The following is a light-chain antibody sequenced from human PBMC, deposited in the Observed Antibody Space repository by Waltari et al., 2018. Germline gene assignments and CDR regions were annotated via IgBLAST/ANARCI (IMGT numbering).Light chain of an antibody. J-gene: IGKJ1*01. CDR1: QSISSH. V-gene: IGKV1-39*01. CDR2: AAS. CDR3: QQSYNTPPT. Sequence: IQMTQSPSSLSASVGDRVTITCRASQSISSHLNWYQQKPGKAPKLLIFAASSLQSGVPLRFSGSGSGTDFTLTISTLQPEDFATYYCQQSYNTPPTFGQGTKVEIK.